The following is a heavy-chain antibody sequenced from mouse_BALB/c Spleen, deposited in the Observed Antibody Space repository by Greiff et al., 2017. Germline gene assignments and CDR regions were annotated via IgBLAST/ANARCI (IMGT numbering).Heavy chain of an antibody. D-gene: IGHD2-14*01. CDR1: GFTFSSFG. CDR2: ISSGSSTI. Sequence: EVQVVESGGGLVQPGGSRKLSCAASGFTFSSFGMHWVRQAPEKGLEWVAYISSGSSTIYYADTVKGRFTISRDNPKNTLFLQMTSLRSEDTAMYYCARSKAYYRYDEGFAYWGQGTLVTVSA. V-gene: IGHV5-17*02. CDR3: ARSKAYYRYDEGFAY. J-gene: IGHJ3*01.